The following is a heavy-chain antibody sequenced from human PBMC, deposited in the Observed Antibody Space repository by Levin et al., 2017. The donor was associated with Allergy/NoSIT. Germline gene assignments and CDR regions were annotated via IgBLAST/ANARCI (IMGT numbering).Heavy chain of an antibody. CDR2: INPSGGST. V-gene: IGHV1-46*01. J-gene: IGHJ4*02. CDR3: ARDISIAVAGRPETGRGNDY. Sequence: GESLKISCKASGDTCTSYYMHWERQAPGQGLEWMGIINPSGGSTSGAQKFQGTVTMTRDTSTGTVYMELSSLRSEDTAVYYCARDISIAVAGRPETGRGNDYWGQGTLVTVSS. CDR1: GDTCTSYY. D-gene: IGHD6-19*01.